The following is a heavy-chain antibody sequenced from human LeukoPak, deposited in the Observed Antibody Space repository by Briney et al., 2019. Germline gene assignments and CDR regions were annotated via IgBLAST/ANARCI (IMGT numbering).Heavy chain of an antibody. D-gene: IGHD3-10*01. CDR3: ARDSHSGFE. J-gene: IGHJ4*02. CDR2: IDNRGST. CDR1: GASFNFYF. V-gene: IGHV4-34*01. Sequence: SETLSLTCGVSGASFNFYFWHWIRQAPGKGLEWLGEIDNRGSTQHNPSLRSRVTISIDTSKNHFSLKLTSVTAADTAVYFCARDSHSGFEWGQGALVTVSS.